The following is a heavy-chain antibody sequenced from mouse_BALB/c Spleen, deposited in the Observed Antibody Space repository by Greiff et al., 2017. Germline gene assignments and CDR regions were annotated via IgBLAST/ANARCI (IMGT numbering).Heavy chain of an antibody. J-gene: IGHJ4*01. D-gene: IGHD2-1*01. CDR1: GYTFTSYW. Sequence: QVQLQQSGAELARPGASVKLSCKASGYTFTSYWMQWVKQRPGQGLEWIGAIYPGDGDTRYTQKFKGKATLTADKSSSTAYMQLSSLASEDSAVYYCALIYYGNYDAMDYWGQGTSVTVSS. CDR2: IYPGDGDT. V-gene: IGHV1-87*01. CDR3: ALIYYGNYDAMDY.